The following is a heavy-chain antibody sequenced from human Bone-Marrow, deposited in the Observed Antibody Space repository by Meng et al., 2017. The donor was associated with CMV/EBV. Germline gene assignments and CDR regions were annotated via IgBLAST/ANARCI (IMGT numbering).Heavy chain of an antibody. CDR2: ISSSGSTI. V-gene: IGHV3-11*04. J-gene: IGHJ4*02. CDR3: ARPYGDYEDYFDY. Sequence: GESLKISCAASGFTFSDYYMSWIRQAPGKGLEWVSYISSSGSTIYYADSVKGRFTISRDNAKNSLYLQMNSLRAEDTAVYYCARPYGDYEDYFDYWGQGTLVTVYS. D-gene: IGHD4-17*01. CDR1: GFTFSDYY.